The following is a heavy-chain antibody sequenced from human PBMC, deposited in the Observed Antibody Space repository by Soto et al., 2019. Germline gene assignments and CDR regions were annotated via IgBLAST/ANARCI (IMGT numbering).Heavy chain of an antibody. D-gene: IGHD3-22*01. CDR3: ARGIGGNDIYYYYYMDV. CDR2: MNPNSGNT. J-gene: IGHJ6*03. V-gene: IGHV1-8*01. Sequence: ASVKVSCKASGYTFTSYDISWVRQATGQGLEWMGWMNPNSGNTGYAQKFQGRVTMTRNTSISTAYMELSSLRSEDTAAYYCARGIGGNDIYYYYYMDVWGKGTTVTVSS. CDR1: GYTFTSYD.